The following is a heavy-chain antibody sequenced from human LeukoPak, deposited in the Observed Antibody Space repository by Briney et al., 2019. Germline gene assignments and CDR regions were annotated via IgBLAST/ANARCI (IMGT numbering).Heavy chain of an antibody. CDR1: GGTFSSYA. CDR3: ATQGRDYDFWSGYYTFDY. V-gene: IGHV1-69*01. Sequence: GGSLRLSCTASGGTFSSYAISWVRQAPGQGLEWMGGIIPIFGTANYAQKFQGRVTITADESTSTAYMELSSLRSEDTAVYYCATQGRDYDFWSGYYTFDYWGQGTLVTVSS. D-gene: IGHD3-3*01. CDR2: IIPIFGTA. J-gene: IGHJ4*02.